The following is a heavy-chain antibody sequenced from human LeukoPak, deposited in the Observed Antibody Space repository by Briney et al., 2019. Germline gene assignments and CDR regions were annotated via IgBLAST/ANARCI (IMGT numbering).Heavy chain of an antibody. CDR2: IHNSGTT. V-gene: IGHV4-34*01. D-gene: IGHD3-10*01. CDR1: GGPFSGYF. Sequence: SETLSLTCAVSGGPFSGYFLSWIRQSSGKGLEWIGEIHNSGTTNYNLNLNSGVSISEDTSKNKFYLNLSSVTAAETAVYYCARRYYYNWGSFPFDFWGQGTLVTVSS. CDR3: ARRYYYNWGSFPFDF. J-gene: IGHJ4*02.